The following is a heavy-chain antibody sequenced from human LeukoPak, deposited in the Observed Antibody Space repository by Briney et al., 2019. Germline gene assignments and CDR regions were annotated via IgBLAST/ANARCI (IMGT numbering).Heavy chain of an antibody. V-gene: IGHV4-61*01. Sequence: PSETLSLTCTVSGGSVNSGRYYWSXIRRPPGKGLXXXXYLYYSGSTGYNPSLRSRVTMSVDTSNNQFSLKLSSVTAADTAVYYCARGDRVGSSGYYFDNWGQGTLVTVSS. CDR1: GGSVNSGRYY. D-gene: IGHD3-10*01. J-gene: IGHJ4*02. CDR2: LYYSGST. CDR3: ARGDRVGSSGYYFDN.